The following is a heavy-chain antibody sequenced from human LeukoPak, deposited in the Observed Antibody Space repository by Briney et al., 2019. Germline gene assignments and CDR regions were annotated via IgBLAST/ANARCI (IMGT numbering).Heavy chain of an antibody. CDR3: VRGPYGASISKWFDP. J-gene: IGHJ5*02. CDR1: DGSISGYS. V-gene: IGHV4-59*01. D-gene: IGHD4/OR15-4a*01. CDR2: IYYSGDT. Sequence: PSETLSLTCTVSDGSISGYSWSWIRQPPGKGLEWIGYIYYSGDTNYNPSLKNRVTLSVDTSRNQLSLQLSSVTTADTAVYYCVRGPYGASISKWFDPWGQGTLVIVSS.